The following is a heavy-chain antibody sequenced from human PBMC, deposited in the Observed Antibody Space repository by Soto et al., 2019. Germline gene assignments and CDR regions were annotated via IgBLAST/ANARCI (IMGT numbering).Heavy chain of an antibody. D-gene: IGHD4-17*01. V-gene: IGHV3-33*01. CDR3: AREGKIYGDFDY. Sequence: QVQLVESGGGVVQPGRSLRLSCAASGFTFSSYGMHWVRQAPGKGLEWVSVIWYDGSNKYYADSVKGRFTISRDNSKNTLYLQMNSLRAEDTAVYYCAREGKIYGDFDYWCQGTLVTVAS. J-gene: IGHJ4*02. CDR2: IWYDGSNK. CDR1: GFTFSSYG.